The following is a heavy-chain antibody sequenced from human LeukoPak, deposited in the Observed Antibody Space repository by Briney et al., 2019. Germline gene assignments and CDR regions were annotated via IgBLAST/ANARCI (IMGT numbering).Heavy chain of an antibody. J-gene: IGHJ4*02. CDR3: AREAYCGGDCYSGFDY. V-gene: IGHV1-46*01. Sequence: ASVKVSCKASGYTFTSYYMHWVRQAPGQGLEWMGIINPSGGSTSYAQKFQGRVTMTRDTSKNQFSLKLSSVTAADTAVYYCAREAYCGGDCYSGFDYWGQGTLVTVSS. CDR2: INPSGGST. CDR1: GYTFTSYY. D-gene: IGHD2-21*02.